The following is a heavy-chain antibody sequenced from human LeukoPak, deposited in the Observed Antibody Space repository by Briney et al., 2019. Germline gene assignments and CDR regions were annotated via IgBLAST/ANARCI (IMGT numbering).Heavy chain of an antibody. CDR3: ARGLSVTTLSSWFDP. D-gene: IGHD4-17*01. CDR2: INHSGST. V-gene: IGHV4-34*01. CDR1: GGSFSGYY. J-gene: IGHJ5*02. Sequence: SETLSLTCAVYGGSFSGYYWSWIRQPPGKGPEWIGEINHSGSTNYNPSLKSRVTISVDTSKNQFSLKLSSVTAADTAVYYCARGLSVTTLSSWFDPWGQGTLVTVSS.